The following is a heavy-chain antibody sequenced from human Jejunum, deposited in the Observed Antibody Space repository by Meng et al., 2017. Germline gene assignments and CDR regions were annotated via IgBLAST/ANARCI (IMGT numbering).Heavy chain of an antibody. CDR3: AGDGGHGGELDY. V-gene: IGHV3-7*01. CDR2: IKQDGSAK. J-gene: IGHJ4*02. Sequence: GESLKISCAASGFTFSKYSMNWVRQAPGKGLEWVAKIKQDGSAKDYVDSVKGRFTISRENPKNSLDLQMNSLRAGATAVYYCAGDGGHGGELDYWGQGTLVTVAS. D-gene: IGHD3-16*01. CDR1: GFTFSKYS.